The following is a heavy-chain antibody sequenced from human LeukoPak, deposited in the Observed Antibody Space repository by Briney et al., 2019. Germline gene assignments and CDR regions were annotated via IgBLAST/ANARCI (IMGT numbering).Heavy chain of an antibody. J-gene: IGHJ3*02. Sequence: PGGSLRLSCGASGFTFSSYAMHWVRQAPGKGLEWVAVISYDGSNKYYADSVKGRFTISRDNSKNTLYLQMNSLRAEDTALYYCAKDQDYGGNSESAFDIWGQGTMVTVSS. D-gene: IGHD4-23*01. V-gene: IGHV3-30-3*01. CDR3: AKDQDYGGNSESAFDI. CDR2: ISYDGSNK. CDR1: GFTFSSYA.